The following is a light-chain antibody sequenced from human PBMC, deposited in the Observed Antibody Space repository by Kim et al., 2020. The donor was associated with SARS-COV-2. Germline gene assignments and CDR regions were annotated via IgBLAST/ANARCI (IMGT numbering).Light chain of an antibody. CDR2: GAS. V-gene: IGKV3-20*01. J-gene: IGKJ1*01. CDR3: QQYDTSPWT. CDR1: QSVGASY. Sequence: SPGESATLSCRASQSVGASYLAWYQQKPGQAPRLLIFGASTRAIDSPDRFSGSGSGTDFTLTITRLEPEDFAVYYCQQYDTSPWTFGQGTKVDIK.